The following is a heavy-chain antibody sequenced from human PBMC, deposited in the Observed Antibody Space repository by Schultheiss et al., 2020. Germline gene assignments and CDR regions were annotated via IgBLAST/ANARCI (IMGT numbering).Heavy chain of an antibody. CDR2: ISSSSSYI. J-gene: IGHJ2*01. Sequence: GGSLRLSCAASGFTFSSYEMNWVRQAPGKGLEWVSYISSSSSYIYYADSVKGRFTISRDNSKNTLYLQMNSLRAEDTAVYYCAKDGQWELLESWYFDLWGRGTLVTVSS. V-gene: IGHV3-21*05. CDR3: AKDGQWELLESWYFDL. D-gene: IGHD1-26*01. CDR1: GFTFSSYE.